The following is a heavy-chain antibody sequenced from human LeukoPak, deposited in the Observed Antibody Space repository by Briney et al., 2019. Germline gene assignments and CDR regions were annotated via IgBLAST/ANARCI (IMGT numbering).Heavy chain of an antibody. V-gene: IGHV1-46*01. CDR2: INPSGGST. CDR1: GYTFTSYY. D-gene: IGHD3-3*01. J-gene: IGHJ4*02. Sequence: ASVKGSCKASGYTFTSYYMHWVRQAPGQGLEWMGIINPSGGSTSYAQKFQGRVTMTRDTSTSTVYMELSSLRSEDTAVYYCARVEWRGYFDYWGQGTLVTVSS. CDR3: ARVEWRGYFDY.